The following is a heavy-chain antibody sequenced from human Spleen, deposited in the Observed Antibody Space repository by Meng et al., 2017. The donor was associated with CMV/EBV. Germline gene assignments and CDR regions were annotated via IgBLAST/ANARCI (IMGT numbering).Heavy chain of an antibody. D-gene: IGHD2-2*01. CDR2: ISAYNGNT. V-gene: IGHV1-18*01. Sequence: ASVKVSCKASGYTFTSYGISWVRQAPGQGLEWMGWISAYNGNTNYAQKLQGRVTMTTDTSTSTAYMELRSLISDDTAVYYCARDCSTTGCFSYYYYGMDVWGQGTTVTVS. CDR3: ARDCSTTGCFSYYYYGMDV. CDR1: GYTFTSYG. J-gene: IGHJ6*02.